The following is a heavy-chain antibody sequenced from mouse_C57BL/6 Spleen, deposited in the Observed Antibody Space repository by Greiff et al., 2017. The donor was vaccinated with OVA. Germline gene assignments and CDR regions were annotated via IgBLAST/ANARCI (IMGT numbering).Heavy chain of an antibody. CDR3: TKWYAMDY. CDR2: IDPENGDT. J-gene: IGHJ4*01. Sequence: EVQLQQSGAELVRPGASVKLSCTASGFNIKDDYMHWVKQRPEQGLEWIGWIDPENGDTEYASKFQGKATITADTSSNTAYLQLSSLTSEDTAVYYCTKWYAMDYWGQGTSVTVSS. D-gene: IGHD1-3*01. V-gene: IGHV14-4*01. CDR1: GFNIKDDY.